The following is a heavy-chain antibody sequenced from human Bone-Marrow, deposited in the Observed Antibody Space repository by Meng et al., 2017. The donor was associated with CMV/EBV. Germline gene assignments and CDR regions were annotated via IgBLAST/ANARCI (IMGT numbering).Heavy chain of an antibody. D-gene: IGHD3-3*01. CDR1: GFSLSTSGVG. CDR3: AHRPTETYYDFWSGPDGGYFDY. J-gene: IGHJ4*02. Sequence: SGPTLVKPTQTLTLTCTFSGFSLSTSGVGVGWIRQPPGKALEWLALIYWNDDKRYSPSLKSRLTITKDTSKNQVVLTMTNMDPVDTAIYYCAHRPTETYYDFWSGPDGGYFDYWGQGTLVTVSS. V-gene: IGHV2-5*01. CDR2: IYWNDDK.